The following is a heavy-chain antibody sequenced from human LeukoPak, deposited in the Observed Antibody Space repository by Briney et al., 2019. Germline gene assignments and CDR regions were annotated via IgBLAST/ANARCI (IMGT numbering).Heavy chain of an antibody. J-gene: IGHJ4*02. Sequence: SETLSLTCTVSGGSISSYYWSWIRQPPGKGLEWIGEINHSGSTNYNPSLKSRVTISVDTSKNQFSLKLSSVTAADTAVYYCARAIYDYGDYYFDYWGQGTLVTVSS. D-gene: IGHD4-17*01. CDR3: ARAIYDYGDYYFDY. V-gene: IGHV4-34*01. CDR2: INHSGST. CDR1: GGSISSYY.